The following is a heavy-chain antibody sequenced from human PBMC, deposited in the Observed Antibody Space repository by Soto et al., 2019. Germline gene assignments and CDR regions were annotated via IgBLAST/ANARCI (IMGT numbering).Heavy chain of an antibody. Sequence: GESLKISCKGSGYSFTSYWIGWVRQMPGKGLEWMGIIYSGDSDTRYSPSFQGQVTISADKSISTAYLQWSSLKASDTAMYYCAREEVVYGSASYYHRTYYYGMDVWGQGTTVTVSS. CDR2: IYSGDSDT. D-gene: IGHD3-10*01. V-gene: IGHV5-51*01. CDR3: AREEVVYGSASYYHRTYYYGMDV. CDR1: GYSFTSYW. J-gene: IGHJ6*02.